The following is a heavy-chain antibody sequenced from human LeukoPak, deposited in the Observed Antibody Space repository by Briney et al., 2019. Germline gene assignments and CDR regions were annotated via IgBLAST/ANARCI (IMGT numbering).Heavy chain of an antibody. Sequence: SETLSLTCTVSGGSISSYYWSWIRQPPGKGLEWIGYIYCSGSTNYNPSLKSRVTISVDTSKNQFSLKLSSVTAADTAVYYCARDDSSSWYNWFDPWGQGTLVTVSS. CDR3: ARDDSSSWYNWFDP. D-gene: IGHD6-13*01. CDR2: IYCSGST. V-gene: IGHV4-59*01. CDR1: GGSISSYY. J-gene: IGHJ5*02.